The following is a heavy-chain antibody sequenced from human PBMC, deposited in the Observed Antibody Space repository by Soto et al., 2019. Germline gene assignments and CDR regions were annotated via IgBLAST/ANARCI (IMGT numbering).Heavy chain of an antibody. V-gene: IGHV3-30-3*01. J-gene: IGHJ4*02. D-gene: IGHD6-19*01. CDR2: ISYDGSNK. CDR3: ARGLASSVWTDFDY. Sequence: QVQLVESGGGVVQPGRSLRLSCAASGFTCSSYAIHWVRQAPGKGLAWVAGISYDGSNKYYADSVKSRFTISRDNAKHTLYLQMNSLRAEDTAVYYCARGLASSVWTDFDYWGQGTLVTVSS. CDR1: GFTCSSYA.